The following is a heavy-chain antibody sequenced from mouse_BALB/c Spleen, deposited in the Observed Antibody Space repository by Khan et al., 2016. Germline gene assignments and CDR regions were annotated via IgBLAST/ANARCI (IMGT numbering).Heavy chain of an antibody. D-gene: IGHD1-1*01. J-gene: IGHJ2*01. V-gene: IGHV3-2*02. CDR1: GYSITSDYA. CDR2: ISYSGST. CDR3: ARYYYGSSYFDY. Sequence: EVQLQESGPGLVKPSQSLSLTCTVTGYSITSDYAWNWIRQFPGNKLEWMGYISYSGSTSYNPSLKSRISITRDTSKNQFFLQLNSVTTEDTATXDCARYYYGSSYFDYWGQGTTLTVSS.